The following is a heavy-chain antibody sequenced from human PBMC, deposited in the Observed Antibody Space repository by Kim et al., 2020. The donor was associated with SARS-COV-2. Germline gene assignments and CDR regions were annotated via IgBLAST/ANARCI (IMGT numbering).Heavy chain of an antibody. CDR3: AKPYYDILTGPSLENWYFDL. Sequence: GGSLRLSCAASGFTFSSYAMHWVRQAPGKGLEWVAVISYDGSNKYYADSVKGRFTISRDNSKNTLYLQMNSLRAEDTAVYYCAKPYYDILTGPSLENWYFDLWGRGTLVTVSS. J-gene: IGHJ2*01. V-gene: IGHV3-30*04. D-gene: IGHD3-9*01. CDR2: ISYDGSNK. CDR1: GFTFSSYA.